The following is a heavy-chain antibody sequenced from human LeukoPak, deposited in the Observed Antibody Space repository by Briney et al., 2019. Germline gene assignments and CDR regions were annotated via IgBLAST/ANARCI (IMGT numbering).Heavy chain of an antibody. J-gene: IGHJ4*02. CDR1: GYTFTGYY. CDR2: INPNINGT. CDR3: ARGLGYSYGYDQTDY. Sequence: ASVKVSCKASGYTFTGYYIHWVRQAPGQGLEWMGWINPNINGTNYAQKFQGRVTMTGDRSISTAYMELSRLRSDDTAVYYCARGLGYSYGYDQTDYWGQGTLVTVSS. D-gene: IGHD5-18*01. V-gene: IGHV1-2*02.